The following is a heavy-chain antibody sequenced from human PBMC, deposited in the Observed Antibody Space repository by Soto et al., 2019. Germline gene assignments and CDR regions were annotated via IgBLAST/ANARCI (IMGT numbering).Heavy chain of an antibody. J-gene: IGHJ5*02. CDR3: ARGRRLGELFKNWFDP. CDR2: IYYSGST. V-gene: IGHV4-59*12. D-gene: IGHD3-10*01. Sequence: SETLSLTCTVSGGSISSYYWSWIRQPPGKGLEWIGYIYYSGSTNYNPSLKSRVTISVDTSKNQFSLKLSSVTAADTAVYYCARGRRLGELFKNWFDPWGQGTLVTVSS. CDR1: GGSISSYY.